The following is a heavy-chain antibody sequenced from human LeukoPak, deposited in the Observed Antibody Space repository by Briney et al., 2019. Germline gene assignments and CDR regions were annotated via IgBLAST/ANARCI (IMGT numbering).Heavy chain of an antibody. Sequence: GASVKVSCRASGYTFTDYYMHWVRQAPGQGLEWMGWINPNSGGTNYAQKFQGRVTMTRDTSISTAYMELTRLRSDDTAVYYCARDSLAYSERLPFDYWGQGTLVTVSS. CDR1: GYTFTDYY. CDR2: INPNSGGT. J-gene: IGHJ4*02. CDR3: ARDSLAYSERLPFDY. D-gene: IGHD3-3*02. V-gene: IGHV1-2*02.